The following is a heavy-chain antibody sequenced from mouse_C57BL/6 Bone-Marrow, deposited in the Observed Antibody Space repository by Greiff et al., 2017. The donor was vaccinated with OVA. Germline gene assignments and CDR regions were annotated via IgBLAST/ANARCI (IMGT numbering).Heavy chain of an antibody. CDR3: ARGELGGFAY. D-gene: IGHD3-1*01. CDR1: GYAFSSSW. Sequence: VKLMESGPELVKPGASVKISCKASGYAFSSSWMNWVKQRPGKGLEWIGRIYPGDGDTNYNGKFKGKATLTADKSSSTAYMQLSSLTSEDSAVYFCARGELGGFAYWGQGTLVTVSA. J-gene: IGHJ3*01. CDR2: IYPGDGDT. V-gene: IGHV1-82*01.